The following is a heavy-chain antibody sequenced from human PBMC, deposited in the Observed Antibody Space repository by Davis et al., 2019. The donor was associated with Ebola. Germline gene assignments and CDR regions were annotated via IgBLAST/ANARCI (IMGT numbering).Heavy chain of an antibody. CDR2: IYHSGST. CDR3: ARGVDYALDI. D-gene: IGHD4-11*01. V-gene: IGHV4-38-2*02. J-gene: IGHJ3*02. Sequence: PSETLSLTCTVSGYSISSGYYWGWIRQPPGKGLEWIGSIYHSGSTNYNPSLKSRVTISVDTSKNQFSLKLSSVTAADTAVYYCARGVDYALDIWGQGTMVTVSS. CDR1: GYSISSGYY.